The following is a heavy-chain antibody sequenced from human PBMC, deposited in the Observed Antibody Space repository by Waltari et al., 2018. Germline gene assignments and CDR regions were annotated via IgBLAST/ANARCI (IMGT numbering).Heavy chain of an antibody. CDR1: GVSIDTRVYY. D-gene: IGHD6-19*01. CDR3: ARVRGSWLQGFDL. Sequence: QVQLQESGPGLVETSQTLSLTCTVSGVSIDTRVYYYNWIRQTAGKGLEWIGRIYTSQTISYNPSLKSRVSMSIDTSKNEFSLKLHSVTAADTAVYFCARVRGSWLQGFDLWGQGILVSVSS. V-gene: IGHV4-61*02. J-gene: IGHJ4*02. CDR2: IYTSQTI.